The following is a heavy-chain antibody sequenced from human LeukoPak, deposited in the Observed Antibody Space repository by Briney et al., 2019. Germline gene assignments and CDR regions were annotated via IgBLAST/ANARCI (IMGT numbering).Heavy chain of an antibody. J-gene: IGHJ4*02. D-gene: IGHD4-23*01. CDR1: GGSISSGGYY. V-gene: IGHV4-31*03. CDR2: IYYSGST. Sequence: SETLSLTCTVSGGSISSGGYYWSWIRQHPGKGLEWIGYIYYSGSTYYNPSLKSRVTISVDTSKNQFSLKLSSVTAADTAVYYCARELHYGGNSYFDYWGQGTLVTVSS. CDR3: ARELHYGGNSYFDY.